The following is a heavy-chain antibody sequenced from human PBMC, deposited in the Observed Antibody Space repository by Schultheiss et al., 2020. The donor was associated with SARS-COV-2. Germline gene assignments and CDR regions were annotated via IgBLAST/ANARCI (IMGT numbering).Heavy chain of an antibody. CDR1: GFTVSSNY. CDR2: ISVRGGRA. CDR3: ARSGYSYGPDTQDYYYYYMDV. D-gene: IGHD5-18*01. Sequence: GGSLRLSCAASGFTVSSNYMSWVRQAPGKGLEWVSGISVRGGRANYADSVKGRFTISRDNSKNTLYLQMNSLRAEDTAVYYCARSGYSYGPDTQDYYYYYMDVWGKGTTVTVSS. J-gene: IGHJ6*03. V-gene: IGHV3-53*01.